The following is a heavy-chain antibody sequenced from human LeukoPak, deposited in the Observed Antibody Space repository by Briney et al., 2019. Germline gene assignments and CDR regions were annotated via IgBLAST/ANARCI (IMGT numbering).Heavy chain of an antibody. V-gene: IGHV3-7*01. CDR1: GFTFSGYW. CDR2: LRPDGSDK. Sequence: GGSLRLSCAASGFTFSGYWMTWVRQAPGKGLEGVANLRPDGSDKYYADSVKGRFTISRDNAKNSLYLQMNGLRADDTAIYYCARDAYDDASESWGQGTLVTVSS. J-gene: IGHJ5*02. CDR3: ARDAYDDASES. D-gene: IGHD3-3*01.